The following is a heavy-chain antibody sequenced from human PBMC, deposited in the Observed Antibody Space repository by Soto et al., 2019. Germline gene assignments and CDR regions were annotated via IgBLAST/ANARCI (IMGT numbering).Heavy chain of an antibody. Sequence: GGPLRLPCAASGFKFSRYCMSRVRHAPGKGLAWVANIKQDGSEKYYVDSVKGRFTISRDNAKNSLYLQMNSLRAEDTAVYYCARSSPGGFIVVVVAVPFDYWGQGTLVTVSS. D-gene: IGHD2-15*01. V-gene: IGHV3-7*03. CDR3: ARSSPGGFIVVVVAVPFDY. CDR1: GFKFSRYC. J-gene: IGHJ4*02. CDR2: IKQDGSEK.